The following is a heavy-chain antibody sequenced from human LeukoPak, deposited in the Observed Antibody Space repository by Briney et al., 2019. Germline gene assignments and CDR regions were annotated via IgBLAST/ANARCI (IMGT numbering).Heavy chain of an antibody. J-gene: IGHJ6*02. Sequence: WGSRRLSCAASGFTFSSYGMHWVRQVPSKWQELVGVICCDGSNKYYADSVKVGFTISRDNSKNTLYLQMDSLRGEDRGVYSREKDTTPVVPICQGMEVWGPGATVTVSS. CDR2: ICCDGSNK. D-gene: IGHD1-1*01. V-gene: IGHV3-33*06. CDR1: GFTFSSYG. CDR3: EKDTTPVVPICQGMEV.